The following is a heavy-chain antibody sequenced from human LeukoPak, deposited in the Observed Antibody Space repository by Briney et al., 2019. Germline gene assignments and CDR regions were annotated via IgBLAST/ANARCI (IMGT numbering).Heavy chain of an antibody. D-gene: IGHD6-19*01. CDR2: IYYSGST. J-gene: IGHJ4*02. CDR3: ARQGGAVAGTTYYFDY. V-gene: IGHV4-59*08. CDR1: GGSISSYY. Sequence: PSETLSLTCTVSGGSISSYYWSWIRQPPGKGLEWIGYIYYSGSTNYNPSLKSRVTISVDTSKNQFSLKLSSETAADTAVYYCARQGGAVAGTTYYFDYWGQGTLVTVSS.